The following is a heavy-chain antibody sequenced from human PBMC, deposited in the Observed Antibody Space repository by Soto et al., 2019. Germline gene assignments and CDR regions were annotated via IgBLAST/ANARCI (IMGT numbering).Heavy chain of an antibody. D-gene: IGHD1-26*01. V-gene: IGHV1-18*01. CDR3: ARDRLGATGDY. Sequence: ASVKVSCKASGYTFTSYGISWVRQAPGQGLEWMGWISAYNANTDYAQKLQGRVTMTTDTSTSTSYMELRSLRSDDTAVYFCARDRLGATGDYWGQGTLVTVSS. CDR1: GYTFTSYG. J-gene: IGHJ4*02. CDR2: ISAYNANT.